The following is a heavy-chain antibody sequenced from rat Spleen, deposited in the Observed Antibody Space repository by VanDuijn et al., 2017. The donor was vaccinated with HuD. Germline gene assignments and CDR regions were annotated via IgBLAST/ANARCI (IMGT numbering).Heavy chain of an antibody. CDR3: SPLPGSNLDY. D-gene: IGHD1-4*01. V-gene: IGHV5S23*01. Sequence: EVQLVESGGGLVQPGRALKLSCAASGFTFRNYYMAWVRQAPTKGLEWVASITNGGGTTYYRDSVKGRFTISRDNAKSTLYLHMNSLRSEDTATYYCSPLPGSNLDYWGQGVMVTASS. J-gene: IGHJ2*01. CDR2: ITNGGGTT. CDR1: GFTFRNYY.